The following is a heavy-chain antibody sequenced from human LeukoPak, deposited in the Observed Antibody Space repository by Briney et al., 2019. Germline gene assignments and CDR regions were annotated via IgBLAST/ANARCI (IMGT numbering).Heavy chain of an antibody. D-gene: IGHD6-19*01. J-gene: IGHJ4*02. V-gene: IGHV1-46*04. CDR2: INPNAGST. CDR1: GYTFTSFF. CDR3: ARGRVAVAGLFDY. Sequence: ASVKVSCKASGYTFTSFFIHWVRQAPGQGLEWMGIINPNAGSTTYAQNLHGRAAMTRDTSTSTAYMELRSLRSDDTAVYYCARGRVAVAGLFDYWGQGTLVTVSS.